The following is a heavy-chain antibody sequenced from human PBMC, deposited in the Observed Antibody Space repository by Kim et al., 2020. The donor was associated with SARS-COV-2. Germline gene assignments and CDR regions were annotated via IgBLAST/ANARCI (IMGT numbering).Heavy chain of an antibody. CDR2: ISSSSSYT. Sequence: GGSLRLSCAASGFTFSDYYMSWIRQAPGKGLEWVSYISSSSSYTNYADSVKGRFTISRDNAKNSLYLQMNSLRAEDTAVYYCARVSVSSGWYGAGDWFDPWGQGTLVTVSS. CDR1: GFTFSDYY. V-gene: IGHV3-11*06. J-gene: IGHJ5*02. D-gene: IGHD6-19*01. CDR3: ARVSVSSGWYGAGDWFDP.